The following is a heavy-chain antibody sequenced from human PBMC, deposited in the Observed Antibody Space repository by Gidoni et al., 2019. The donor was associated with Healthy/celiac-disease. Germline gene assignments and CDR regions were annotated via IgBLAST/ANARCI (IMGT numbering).Heavy chain of an antibody. CDR1: GFTFSTYA. D-gene: IGHD3-10*01. J-gene: IGHJ4*02. V-gene: IGHV3-30*04. CDR2: ISYDGSNK. CDR3: AREGAAYYYGSGSYQPLDY. Sequence: QVQLVASGGGVVQPGRSLRLSCAASGFTFSTYAMHWVRQAPGKGLEWVAVISYDGSNKYYADSVKGRFTIARDNSKNTLYLQMNSLRAEDTAVYYCAREGAAYYYGSGSYQPLDYWGQGTLVTVSS.